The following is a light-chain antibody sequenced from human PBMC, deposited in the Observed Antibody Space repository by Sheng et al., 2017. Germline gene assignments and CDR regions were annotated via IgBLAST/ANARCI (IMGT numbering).Light chain of an antibody. CDR2: AAS. V-gene: IGKV1-33*01. Sequence: DIQMIQSPSSLSASLGDSITITCQASHDIATYLTWYQQRPTQGPKLLIYAASRLEPGVPSRFSGSGSGTHFTFTITNVQPEDVATYYCQQYDNIHLTFGGGTRVEI. CDR1: HDIATY. J-gene: IGKJ4*01. CDR3: QQYDNIHLT.